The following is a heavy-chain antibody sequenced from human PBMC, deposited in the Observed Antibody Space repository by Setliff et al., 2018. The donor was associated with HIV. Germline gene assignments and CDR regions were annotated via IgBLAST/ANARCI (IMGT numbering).Heavy chain of an antibody. CDR3: ARAYSANYRGGGPFDY. Sequence: ASVKVSCKTSGYTFTDYFIHWVRQAPGQGLEWMGWINPKRGATNFAQKFQVRVTMTRDTSINTAYMEVNRLRSDDTAIYYCARAYSANYRGGGPFDYWGQGTLVTVSS. D-gene: IGHD1-7*01. J-gene: IGHJ4*02. V-gene: IGHV1-2*02. CDR2: INPKRGAT. CDR1: GYTFTDYF.